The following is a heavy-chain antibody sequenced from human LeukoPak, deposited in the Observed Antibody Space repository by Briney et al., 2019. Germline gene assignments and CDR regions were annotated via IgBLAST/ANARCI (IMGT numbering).Heavy chain of an antibody. Sequence: GGSLRLSCAASGFTFSSYAMSWVRQAPGKGLEWVSYISSSSTTIYYADSVKGRFTISRDNAKNSLYLQMNSLRDEDTAVYYCASAPYYTNNYWGQGTLVTVSS. V-gene: IGHV3-48*02. CDR2: ISSSSTTI. CDR3: ASAPYYTNNY. J-gene: IGHJ4*02. CDR1: GFTFSSYA. D-gene: IGHD2-8*01.